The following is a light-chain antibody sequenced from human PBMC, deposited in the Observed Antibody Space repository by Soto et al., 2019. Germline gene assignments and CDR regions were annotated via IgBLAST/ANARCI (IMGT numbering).Light chain of an antibody. CDR3: VLYMGTGISV. CDR2: STT. V-gene: IGLV8-61*01. Sequence: QTVVTQEPSFSVSPGRTVTLTCGLSSGSVSTSYYPSWYQLTPGQAPRTLIYSTTTRSSGVPNRFSDSILENKAALTITGAQADDESDYYCVLYMGTGISVFGGGTKLTVL. CDR1: SGSVSTSYY. J-gene: IGLJ3*02.